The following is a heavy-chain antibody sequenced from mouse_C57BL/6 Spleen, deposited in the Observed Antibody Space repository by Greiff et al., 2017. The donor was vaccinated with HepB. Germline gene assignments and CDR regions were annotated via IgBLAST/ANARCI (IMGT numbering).Heavy chain of an antibody. J-gene: IGHJ1*03. Sequence: EVKLVESGGGLVKPGGSLKLSCAASGFTFSSYAMSWVRQTPEKRLEWVATISDGGSYTYYPDNVKVRFTISRDNAKNNLYLQMSHLKSEDTAMYYCARDSQYYGSSYDWYFDVWGTGTTVTVSS. D-gene: IGHD1-1*01. CDR3: ARDSQYYGSSYDWYFDV. CDR1: GFTFSSYA. CDR2: ISDGGSYT. V-gene: IGHV5-4*01.